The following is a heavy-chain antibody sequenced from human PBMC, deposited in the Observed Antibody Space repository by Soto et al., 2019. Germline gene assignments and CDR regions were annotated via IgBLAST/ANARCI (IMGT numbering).Heavy chain of an antibody. Sequence: QVQLVESGGGVVQPGRSLRLSCAASGFTFNSYGMHWVRQGPGNGLEWVAFISYDSTKTYYADSVKGRFTISRDNSNSALYVQMNSLTGEDTAVYYGARTRSAWSDFHYYSLDVWGQGTKVTVSS. D-gene: IGHD1-26*01. V-gene: IGHV3-30*03. CDR1: GFTFNSYG. J-gene: IGHJ6*02. CDR3: ARTRSAWSDFHYYSLDV. CDR2: ISYDSTKT.